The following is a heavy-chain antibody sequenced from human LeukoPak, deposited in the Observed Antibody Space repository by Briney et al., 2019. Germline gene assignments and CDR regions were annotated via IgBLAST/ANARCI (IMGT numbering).Heavy chain of an antibody. Sequence: GESLKISCKGSGYSFTSYWIGWVRQMPGKGLEWMGIIYPGDSDTRYSPSFQGQVTISADKSISTAYLQWSSLKASDTAMYYCARGAYGSGSSYTYYGMDVWGQGTTVTVSS. V-gene: IGHV5-51*01. J-gene: IGHJ6*02. CDR2: IYPGDSDT. D-gene: IGHD3-10*01. CDR1: GYSFTSYW. CDR3: ARGAYGSGSSYTYYGMDV.